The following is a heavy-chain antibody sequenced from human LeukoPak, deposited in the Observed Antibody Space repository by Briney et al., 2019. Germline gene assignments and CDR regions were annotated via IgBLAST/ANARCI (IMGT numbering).Heavy chain of an antibody. V-gene: IGHV3-23*01. D-gene: IGHD2-15*01. J-gene: IGHJ4*02. CDR3: AKDRCSGGSCYSGFDY. Sequence: GGSLRLSCAASGFTFSSYAMSWVRQAPGKGLEWVSAISGSGGSTYYADSVKGRFTISRDNSKNTLYLQMNSLRAEDTAVYYCAKDRCSGGSCYSGFDYWGQGTLATVSS. CDR1: GFTFSSYA. CDR2: ISGSGGST.